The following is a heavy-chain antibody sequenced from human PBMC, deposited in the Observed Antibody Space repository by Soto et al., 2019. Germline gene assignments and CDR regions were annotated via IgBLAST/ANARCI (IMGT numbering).Heavy chain of an antibody. CDR3: ARTVHSSSWVDYYYYYYMDV. J-gene: IGHJ6*03. CDR1: GFTFSDYY. Sequence: GGSLRLSCAASGFTFSDYYMSWIRQAPGKGLEWVSYISSSGSTIYYADSVKGRFTISRDNAKNSLYLQMNSLRAEDTAVYYCARTVHSSSWVDYYYYYYMDVWGKGTTVTVSS. CDR2: ISSSGSTI. V-gene: IGHV3-11*01. D-gene: IGHD6-13*01.